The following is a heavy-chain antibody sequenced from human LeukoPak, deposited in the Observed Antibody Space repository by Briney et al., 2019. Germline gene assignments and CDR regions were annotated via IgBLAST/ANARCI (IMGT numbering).Heavy chain of an antibody. D-gene: IGHD3-10*01. J-gene: IGHJ6*03. CDR3: AFGELFSYYMDV. Sequence: SETLSLTCTVSGGSISSYYWSWIRQPPGKGLEWIGYIYTSGSTNYNPSLKGRVTISVDTSKNQFSLKLSSVTAADTAVYYCAFGELFSYYMDVWGKGTTVTVSS. V-gene: IGHV4-4*09. CDR2: IYTSGST. CDR1: GGSISSYY.